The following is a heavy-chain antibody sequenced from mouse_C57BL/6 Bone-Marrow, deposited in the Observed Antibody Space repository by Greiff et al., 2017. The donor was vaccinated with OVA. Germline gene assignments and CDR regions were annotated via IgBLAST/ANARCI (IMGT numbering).Heavy chain of an antibody. CDR3: ARHDPNYDAPGDAMDY. Sequence: DVKLVESGGGLVQPGGSLKLSCAASGFTFSDYYMYWVRQTPEKRLEWVAYISNGGGSTYYPDTVKGRFTISRDNAKNTLYLQMSRLKSEDTAMYYCARHDPNYDAPGDAMDYWGQGTSVTVSS. V-gene: IGHV5-12*01. J-gene: IGHJ4*01. CDR1: GFTFSDYY. CDR2: ISNGGGST. D-gene: IGHD2-3*01.